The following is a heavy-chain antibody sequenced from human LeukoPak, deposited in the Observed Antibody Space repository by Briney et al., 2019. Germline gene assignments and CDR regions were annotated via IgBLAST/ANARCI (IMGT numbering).Heavy chain of an antibody. D-gene: IGHD6-6*01. CDR1: GFTFSSYA. CDR3: ARGLSGYASSLGY. V-gene: IGHV3-23*01. Sequence: GGSLRLSCAASGFTFSSYAMSWVRQAPGKGLEWVSAISGSGGSTYYADSVKGRFTISRDNSKNTLYLQMNSLRAEDTAMYYCARGLSGYASSLGYWGQGTLVTVSS. CDR2: ISGSGGST. J-gene: IGHJ4*02.